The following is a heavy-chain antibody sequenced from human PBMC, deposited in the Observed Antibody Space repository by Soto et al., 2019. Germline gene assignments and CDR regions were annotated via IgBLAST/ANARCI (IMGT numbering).Heavy chain of an antibody. J-gene: IGHJ4*02. Sequence: EVQLLESGGGLVQPGGSLRLSCAASGFTFSSYAMSWARQAPGKGLEWVSVISDSGGSTYYAGSVKGRFTISRDNSKNTLYLQMNSLRAEDTVVYYCAKTSGGSCYSANDYWGQGTLVTVSS. CDR1: GFTFSSYA. CDR3: AKTSGGSCYSANDY. CDR2: ISDSGGST. V-gene: IGHV3-23*01. D-gene: IGHD2-15*01.